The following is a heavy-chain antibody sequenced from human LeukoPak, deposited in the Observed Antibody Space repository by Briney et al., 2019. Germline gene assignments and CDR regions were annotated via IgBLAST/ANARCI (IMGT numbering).Heavy chain of an antibody. J-gene: IGHJ4*02. Sequence: GGSLRLSCAASGFTFSSYWIHWVRQAPGKGLAWVSRVNSDGSTTTYADSVKGRFTISRDNAKNTVYPQMNSLRAEDTGVYYCARTTYTSSRFDFWGQGTLVTVSS. CDR1: GFTFSSYW. V-gene: IGHV3-74*03. CDR2: VNSDGSTT. D-gene: IGHD6-13*01. CDR3: ARTTYTSSRFDF.